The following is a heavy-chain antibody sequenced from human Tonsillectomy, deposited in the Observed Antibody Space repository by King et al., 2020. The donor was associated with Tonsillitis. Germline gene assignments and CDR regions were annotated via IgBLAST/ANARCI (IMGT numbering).Heavy chain of an antibody. J-gene: IGHJ4*02. V-gene: IGHV3-33*01. Sequence: VQLVESGGGVVQPGRSLRLSCAASGFTFSGYGMHWVRQAPGKGLEWGAIIWYDGSNKYYADSVKRRFTISRDNSKNTLYLQMNSLRAEDTAVYYCAREGYYYDSSGSNPFDYWGQGTLVTVSS. CDR3: AREGYYYDSSGSNPFDY. CDR2: IWYDGSNK. D-gene: IGHD3-22*01. CDR1: GFTFSGYG.